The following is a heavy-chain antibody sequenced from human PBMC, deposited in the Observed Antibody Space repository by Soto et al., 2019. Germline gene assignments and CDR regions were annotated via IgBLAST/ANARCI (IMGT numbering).Heavy chain of an antibody. D-gene: IGHD3-10*01. V-gene: IGHV3-13*01. CDR2: IGTAGDT. CDR1: GFTFSSYD. J-gene: IGHJ3*02. Sequence: GGSLRLSCAASGFTFSSYDMHWVRQATGKGLEWVSAIGTAGDTYYPGSVKGRFTISRENAKNSLYLQMNSLRAEDTALYHCASLCGGGPKCAFDIWGQGTMVTVSS. CDR3: ASLCGGGPKCAFDI.